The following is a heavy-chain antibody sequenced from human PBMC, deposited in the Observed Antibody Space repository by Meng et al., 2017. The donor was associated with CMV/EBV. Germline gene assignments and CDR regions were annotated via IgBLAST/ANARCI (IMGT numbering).Heavy chain of an antibody. CDR1: GFTFSTYW. J-gene: IGHJ4*02. V-gene: IGHV3-7*01. CDR2: IKQDGSEK. CDR3: ARGYNRLAASALGY. D-gene: IGHD6-13*01. Sequence: GESLKISCAASGFTFSTYWMTWVRQAPGKGLEWVANIKQDGSEKYYVDSVKGRFTISRDNAKNSLYLDMNSLRAEDTAVYYCARGYNRLAASALGYWGQGVLVTVSS.